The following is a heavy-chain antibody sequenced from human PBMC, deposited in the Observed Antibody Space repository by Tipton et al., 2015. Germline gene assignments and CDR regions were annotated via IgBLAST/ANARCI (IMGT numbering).Heavy chain of an antibody. CDR2: IYHGGTT. CDR1: GASISSSNW. CDR3: ARVPFDYFDY. V-gene: IGHV4-4*02. Sequence: TLSLTCGVSGASISSSNWWSWVRQPPGKGLEWIGEIYHGGTTNYNPSLKSRFTMSLDRSNNQFSLSLTSVTAADTAIYYCARVPFDYFDYWGQGILVTVSS. J-gene: IGHJ4*02.